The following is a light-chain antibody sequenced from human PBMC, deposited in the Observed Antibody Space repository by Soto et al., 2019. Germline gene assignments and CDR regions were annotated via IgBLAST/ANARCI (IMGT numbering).Light chain of an antibody. CDR3: CSYAGGYIFV. CDR1: SSDVGGFNS. J-gene: IGLJ1*01. Sequence: QSVLTQPRSVSGSPGQSVTISCTGTSSDVGGFNSVSWYQQHPGKAPKLMIYDVTKRPSGVPDRFSGSKSGNTASLTISGLQAEDEVDYYCCSYAGGYIFVFGTGTKLTVL. V-gene: IGLV2-11*01. CDR2: DVT.